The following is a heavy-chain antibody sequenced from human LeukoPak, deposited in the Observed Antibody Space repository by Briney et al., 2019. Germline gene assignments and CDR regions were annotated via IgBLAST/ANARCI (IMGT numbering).Heavy chain of an antibody. CDR2: INHSGST. V-gene: IGHV4-34*01. CDR1: GGSFSGYY. J-gene: IGHJ5*02. D-gene: IGHD4-17*01. Sequence: SETLSLTCAVYGGSFSGYYWSWIRQPPGKGLEWIGEINHSGSTNYNPSLKSRVTISVDTSKNQFSLKLSPVTAADTAVYYCATLLADYGDSPNWFDPWGQGTLVTVSS. CDR3: ATLLADYGDSPNWFDP.